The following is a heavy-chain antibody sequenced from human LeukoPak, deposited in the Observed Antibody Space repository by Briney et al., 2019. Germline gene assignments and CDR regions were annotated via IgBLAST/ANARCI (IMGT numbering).Heavy chain of an antibody. Sequence: ASVKVSCKASGYTFSTYGISWVRQAPGQGLEWMGWISGYDGNTNYAQRLQGRVTMTTDTSTSTAYMELRSLRSDDTAVYYCARESNWAYYFDYWGQGTLVTVSS. CDR3: ARESNWAYYFDY. CDR1: GYTFSTYG. D-gene: IGHD1-1*01. CDR2: ISGYDGNT. J-gene: IGHJ4*02. V-gene: IGHV1-18*01.